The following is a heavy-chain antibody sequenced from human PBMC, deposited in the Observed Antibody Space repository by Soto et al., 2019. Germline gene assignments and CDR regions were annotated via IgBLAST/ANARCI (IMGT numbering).Heavy chain of an antibody. D-gene: IGHD3-16*02. CDR2: IYYSGNT. J-gene: IGHJ4*01. CDR3: ARVVIFYAYDWGTYSFPILDF. CDR1: GGSISSGDYY. Sequence: SETLSLTCSVSGGSISSGDYYWNWIRQPPGKGLEWIGHIYYSGNTYYNPSLTSRITISVDTSKNQFSLKLTSVTAADTAVYYCARVVIFYAYDWGTYSFPILDFWAHGTLVPVPS. V-gene: IGHV4-30-4*01.